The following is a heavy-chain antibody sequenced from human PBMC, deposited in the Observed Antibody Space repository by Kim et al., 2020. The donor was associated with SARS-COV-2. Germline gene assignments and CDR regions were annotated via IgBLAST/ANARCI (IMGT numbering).Heavy chain of an antibody. V-gene: IGHV1-69*13. J-gene: IGHJ6*03. CDR3: ASRARSGSYYNPFDYYYYMDV. CDR1: GGTFSSYA. CDR2: IIPIFGTA. Sequence: SVKVSCKASGGTFSSYAISWVRQAPGQGLEWMGGIIPIFGTANYAQKFQGRVTITADESTSTAYMELSSLRSEDTAVYYCASRARSGSYYNPFDYYYYMDVWGEGTTVTVSS. D-gene: IGHD3-10*01.